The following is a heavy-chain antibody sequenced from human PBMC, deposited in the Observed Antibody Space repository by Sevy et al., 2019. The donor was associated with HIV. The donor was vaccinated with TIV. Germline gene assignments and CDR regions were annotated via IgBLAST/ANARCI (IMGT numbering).Heavy chain of an antibody. J-gene: IGHJ1*01. CDR3: ARGGSYEPPPEYFQH. CDR1: GFTFSSYW. Sequence: GGSLRLSCAASGFTFSSYWMHWVRQAPGKGLVWVSRINSDGSSTSYADSVKGRFTISRDNAKNTLYLQMNSLRAEDMAVYYCARGGSYEPPPEYFQHWGQGTLVTVSS. CDR2: INSDGSST. V-gene: IGHV3-74*01. D-gene: IGHD1-26*01.